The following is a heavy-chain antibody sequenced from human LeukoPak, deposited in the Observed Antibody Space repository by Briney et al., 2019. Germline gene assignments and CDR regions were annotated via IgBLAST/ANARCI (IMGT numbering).Heavy chain of an antibody. J-gene: IGHJ4*02. CDR3: VRLPSQAAFDC. Sequence: PSETLSLTCTVSGASITSYYWAWVRQPPGKGLEWIAYIYHSSNTDYSPSLKGRVTISVYTSKNQFSLQVYSVTAADTAVYYCVRLPSQAAFDCWGQGTLVTVSS. V-gene: IGHV4-59*08. CDR2: IYHSSNT. CDR1: GASITSYY.